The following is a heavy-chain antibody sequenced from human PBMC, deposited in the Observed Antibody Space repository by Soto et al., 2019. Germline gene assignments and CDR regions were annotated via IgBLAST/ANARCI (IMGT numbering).Heavy chain of an antibody. D-gene: IGHD2-15*01. J-gene: IGHJ4*02. CDR2: IVGSCSST. CDR3: AKAGGDCSGGSCYSNQGDY. Sequence: EVHLLGSGGGLVQPGGSLRLSCAASGFTFSSYAMSWVRQAPGKGLEWVSGIVGSCSSTYYADSVKGRFTISRDNSKGTLYLQMNSLRADDTALYYCAKAGGDCSGGSCYSNQGDYWGQGTLVTVSS. V-gene: IGHV3-23*01. CDR1: GFTFSSYA.